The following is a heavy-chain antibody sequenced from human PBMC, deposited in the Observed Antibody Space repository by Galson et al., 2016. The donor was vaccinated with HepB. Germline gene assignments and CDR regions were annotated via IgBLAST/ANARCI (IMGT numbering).Heavy chain of an antibody. CDR2: INQDGTAG. J-gene: IGHJ6*01. V-gene: IGHV3-7*03. CDR1: GFTFSDYW. D-gene: IGHD6-13*01. CDR3: AKVLPYSAGHGMDV. Sequence: SLRLSCAASGFTFSDYWMSWLRQAPGKGLEWAANINQDGTAGYYLDSVKGRFTISIDNAKDSLYLQMNSLRAEDTAVYYCAKVLPYSAGHGMDVRGQGTTVTVSS.